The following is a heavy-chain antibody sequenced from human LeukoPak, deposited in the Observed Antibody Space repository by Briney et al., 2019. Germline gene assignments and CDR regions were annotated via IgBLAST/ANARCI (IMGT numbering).Heavy chain of an antibody. CDR1: GFNFNNYA. D-gene: IGHD4-17*01. V-gene: IGHV3-30*14. Sequence: GGPLRLSCAASGFNFNNYAMHWVRQAPGKGLEWVASISYDGTNKYYADSVKGRFTISRDKSKNTLYLQMNSLRVEDTAVYYCATSHGAYAKGAFDIWGQGTMVTVSS. CDR2: ISYDGTNK. J-gene: IGHJ3*02. CDR3: ATSHGAYAKGAFDI.